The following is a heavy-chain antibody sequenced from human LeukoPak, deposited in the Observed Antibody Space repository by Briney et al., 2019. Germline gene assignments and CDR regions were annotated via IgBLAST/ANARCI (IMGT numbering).Heavy chain of an antibody. CDR3: ASEPRYYYGSGSRNWFDP. J-gene: IGHJ5*02. V-gene: IGHV4-30-4*01. D-gene: IGHD3-10*01. Sequence: SETLSLTCTVSGGSISSGDYYWSWIRQPPGKGLEWIGYIYYSGGTYYNPSLKSRVTISVDTSKNQFSLKLSSVTAADTAVYYCASEPRYYYGSGSRNWFDPWGQGTLVTVSS. CDR1: GGSISSGDYY. CDR2: IYYSGGT.